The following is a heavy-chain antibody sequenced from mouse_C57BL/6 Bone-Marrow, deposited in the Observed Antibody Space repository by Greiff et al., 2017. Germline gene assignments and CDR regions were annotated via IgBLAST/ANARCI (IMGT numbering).Heavy chain of an antibody. D-gene: IGHD2-14*01. V-gene: IGHV5-17*01. CDR1: GFTFRDYG. CDR3: ARARVHYYAMDY. CDR2: ISSGSSTI. Sequence: EVKLMASGGGLVKPGGSLKLSCAASGFTFRDYGMHWVRQAPETGLEWVAYISSGSSTIYYADTVKGRFTISRDNAKNTLFLQMTSLRSEDTAMYYCARARVHYYAMDYWGQGTSVTVSS. J-gene: IGHJ4*01.